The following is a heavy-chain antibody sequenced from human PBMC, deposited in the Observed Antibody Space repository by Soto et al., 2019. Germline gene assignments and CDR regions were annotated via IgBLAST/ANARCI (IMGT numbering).Heavy chain of an antibody. D-gene: IGHD1-1*01. V-gene: IGHV3-33*01. CDR3: ARDGRNDPNDADY. J-gene: IGHJ4*02. CDR1: GFTFSSYG. Sequence: GGSLRLSCAASGFTFSSYGMHWVRQAPGKGLEWVAVIWYDGSNKYYADSVKGRFTISRDNSKNTLYLQMNSLRAEDTAVYYCARDGRNDPNDADYWGQGTPVTVSS. CDR2: IWYDGSNK.